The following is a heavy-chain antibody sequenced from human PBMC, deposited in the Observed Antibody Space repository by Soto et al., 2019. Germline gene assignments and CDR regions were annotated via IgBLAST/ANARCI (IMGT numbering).Heavy chain of an antibody. D-gene: IGHD3-10*01. CDR2: IYYSGST. Sequence: LTCTVSGGSISSYYWSWIRQPPGKGLEWIGYIYYSGSTNYNPSLKSRVTISVDTSKNQFSLKLSSVTAADTAVYYCARAPRGNYGYPSYFDYWGQGTLVTVSS. J-gene: IGHJ4*02. V-gene: IGHV4-59*01. CDR3: ARAPRGNYGYPSYFDY. CDR1: GGSISSYY.